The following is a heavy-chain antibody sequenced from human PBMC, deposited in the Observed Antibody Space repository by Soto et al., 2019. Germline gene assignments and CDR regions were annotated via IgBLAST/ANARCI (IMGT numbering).Heavy chain of an antibody. V-gene: IGHV3-7*01. J-gene: IGHJ4*02. CDR1: GFTFSSYW. CDR2: IKQDGSEK. Sequence: GGSLRLSCAASGFTFSSYWMSWVRQAPGKGLEWVANIKQDGSEKYYVDSVKGRFTISRDNAKNSLYLQMNSLRAEDTAVYYCARDPPCGGDCYSRYDYWGQGTLVTVSS. D-gene: IGHD2-21*02. CDR3: ARDPPCGGDCYSRYDY.